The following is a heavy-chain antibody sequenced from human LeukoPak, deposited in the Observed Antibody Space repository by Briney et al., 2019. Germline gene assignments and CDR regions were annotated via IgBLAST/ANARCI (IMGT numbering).Heavy chain of an antibody. J-gene: IGHJ1*01. CDR3: ARGVNVGILTGYPNAEYFQH. CDR2: IIPIFGTA. Sequence: SVKVSCKASGGTFSSYTISWVRQAPGQGLEWVGGIIPIFGTANYAQKFQGRVTITADESTSTAYMELSSLRSEDTAVHYCARGVNVGILTGYPNAEYFQHWGQGTLVTISS. CDR1: GGTFSSYT. V-gene: IGHV1-69*01. D-gene: IGHD3-9*01.